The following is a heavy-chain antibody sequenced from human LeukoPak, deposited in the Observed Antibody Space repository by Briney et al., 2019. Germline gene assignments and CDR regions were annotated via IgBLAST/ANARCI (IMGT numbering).Heavy chain of an antibody. V-gene: IGHV4-61*02. D-gene: IGHD3-22*01. CDR3: ARDRITTPFDY. Sequence: PSQTLSLTCTVSGGSISSGSYYWSWIRQPAGKGLEWIGRIYTSGSTNCNPSLKSRVTMSVDTSKNQFSLKLSSVTAADTAVYYCARDRITTPFDYWGQGTLVTVSS. CDR2: IYTSGST. J-gene: IGHJ4*02. CDR1: GGSISSGSYY.